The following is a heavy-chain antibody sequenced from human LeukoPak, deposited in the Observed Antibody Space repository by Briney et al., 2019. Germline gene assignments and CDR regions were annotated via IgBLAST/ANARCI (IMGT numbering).Heavy chain of an antibody. CDR1: GFTFSSYA. Sequence: GGSLRLSCAASGFTFSSYAMSWVRQAPGKGLEWVSAISGSGGSTYYADSVKGRFTISRDNFKNTLYLQMNSLRAEDTAVYYCAKDDCSSTSCFPLDAFDIWGQGTMVTVSS. CDR3: AKDDCSSTSCFPLDAFDI. D-gene: IGHD2-2*01. J-gene: IGHJ3*02. CDR2: ISGSGGST. V-gene: IGHV3-23*01.